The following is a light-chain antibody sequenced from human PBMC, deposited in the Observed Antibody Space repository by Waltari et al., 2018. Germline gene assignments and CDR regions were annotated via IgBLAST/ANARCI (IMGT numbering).Light chain of an antibody. V-gene: IGLV1-51*02. J-gene: IGLJ2*01. CDR1: RYNIGYNY. CDR2: EKV. Sequence: QSLLTQAPSMSAAPAQKVTISFSGNRYNIGYNYVSWYQQSPGTATKLLIYEKVKRPSGIPDRFSGSKSDTSATLDITGLQTGDEADYYCATWDTRLNVGVFGGGTKVTVL. CDR3: ATWDTRLNVGV.